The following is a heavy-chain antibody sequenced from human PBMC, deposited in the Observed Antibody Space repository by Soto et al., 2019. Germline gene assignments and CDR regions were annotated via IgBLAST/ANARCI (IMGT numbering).Heavy chain of an antibody. J-gene: IGHJ6*03. V-gene: IGHV3-23*01. Sequence: GGSLRLSCAASGFPFSSYAMSWVRQAPGKGLEWVSAISGSGGSTYYADSVKGRFTISRDNSKNTLYLQMNSLRAEDTAVYYCAFEPGLVVPAGYYYYYMDVWGKGTTVTVSS. CDR2: ISGSGGST. CDR3: AFEPGLVVPAGYYYYYMDV. CDR1: GFPFSSYA. D-gene: IGHD2-2*01.